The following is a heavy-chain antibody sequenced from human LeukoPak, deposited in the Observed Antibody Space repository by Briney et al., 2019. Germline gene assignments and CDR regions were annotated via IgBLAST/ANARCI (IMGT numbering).Heavy chain of an antibody. D-gene: IGHD3-10*01. CDR1: GFTLSSYG. V-gene: IGHV3-33*01. CDR2: IWYDWSNK. CDR3: ARSEWFGVRIGGEVIDY. Sequence: GRCLGLSCAASGFTLSSYGMHWVSQAPSKGLEWVAVIWYDWSNKYYADAVERRYTISKDNSKNTLYLQLNSLRAEDTAVYYCARSEWFGVRIGGEVIDYWGQGTLVTVSS. J-gene: IGHJ4*02.